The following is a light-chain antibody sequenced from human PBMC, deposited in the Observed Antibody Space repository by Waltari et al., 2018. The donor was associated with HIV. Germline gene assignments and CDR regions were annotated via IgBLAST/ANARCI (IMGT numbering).Light chain of an antibody. Sequence: QSALTQPPSASGSPGQSVTISCTGSSSDAGGYKYVSWYQHLPGKAPQLILYEASERPSGVPDRFSGSKSGNTAYLTVSGLQAEDEAEYYCSSYAASESLMFGGGTKLTVL. V-gene: IGLV2-8*01. CDR1: SSDAGGYKY. J-gene: IGLJ3*02. CDR3: SSYAASESLM. CDR2: EAS.